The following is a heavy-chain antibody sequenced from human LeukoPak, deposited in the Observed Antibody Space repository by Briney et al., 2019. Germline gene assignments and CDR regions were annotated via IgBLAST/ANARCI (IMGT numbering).Heavy chain of an antibody. Sequence: SETLSLTCTVSGGSISSYYWSWIRQPPGKGPEWIGYIYYSGSTNYNPSLKSRVSISVDTSKNQFSLKLSSVTAADTAVYYCARSVTISDPIDYFDYWGQGTLVTVSS. D-gene: IGHD4-17*01. V-gene: IGHV4-59*01. J-gene: IGHJ4*02. CDR3: ARSVTISDPIDYFDY. CDR2: IYYSGST. CDR1: GGSISSYY.